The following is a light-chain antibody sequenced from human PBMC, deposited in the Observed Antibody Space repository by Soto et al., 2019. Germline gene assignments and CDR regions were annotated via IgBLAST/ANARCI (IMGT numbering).Light chain of an antibody. V-gene: IGKV3-20*01. CDR3: QQYGSSPPYT. Sequence: EIVLTQSPGTLSLSPGERATLSCRASQSVSSSYLAWYQQKPGQAPRLLIYGALNRATGIPDRFSASGSGTDFTLTISRLEPEDFAMYYCQQYGSSPPYTFGQGPSWRSN. CDR1: QSVSSSY. CDR2: GAL. J-gene: IGKJ2*01.